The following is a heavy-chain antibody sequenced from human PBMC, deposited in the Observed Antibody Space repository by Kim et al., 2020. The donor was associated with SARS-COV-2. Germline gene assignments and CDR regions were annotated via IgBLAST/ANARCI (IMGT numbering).Heavy chain of an antibody. CDR2: INAGNGNT. V-gene: IGHV1-3*01. CDR1: GYTFTSYA. CDR3: ARDPEEYYYYYGMDV. J-gene: IGHJ6*02. Sequence: ASVKVSCKASGYTFTSYAMHWVRQAPGQRLEWMGWINAGNGNTKYSQKFQGRVTITRDTSASTAYMELSSLRSEDTAVYYCARDPEEYYYYYGMDVWGQGTTVTVSS.